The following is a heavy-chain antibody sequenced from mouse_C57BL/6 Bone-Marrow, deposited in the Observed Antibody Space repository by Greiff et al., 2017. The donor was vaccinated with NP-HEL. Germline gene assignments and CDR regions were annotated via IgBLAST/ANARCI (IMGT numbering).Heavy chain of an antibody. V-gene: IGHV7-1*01. CDR1: GFTFSDFY. CDR2: SRNKANDYTT. CDR3: ARGPSTTVVAHWYFDV. Sequence: EVMLVESGGGLVQSGRSLRLSCATSGFTFSDFYMEWVRQAPGKGLEWIAASRNKANDYTTEYSASVKGRFIVSRDTSQSILYLQMNALRAEDTAIYYCARGPSTTVVAHWYFDVWGTGTTVTVSS. J-gene: IGHJ1*03. D-gene: IGHD1-1*01.